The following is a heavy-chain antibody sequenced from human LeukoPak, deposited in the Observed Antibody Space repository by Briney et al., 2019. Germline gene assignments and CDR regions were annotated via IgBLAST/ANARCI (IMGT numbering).Heavy chain of an antibody. J-gene: IGHJ4*02. CDR2: IKEDGSEK. CDR1: GFTFSNYW. D-gene: IGHD3-16*02. Sequence: GGSLRLACAASGFTFSNYWMSWVRQAPGRGLEWVANIKEDGSEKYYVDSVKGRFTISRDNAKNSLYLQMNSLRAEDTALYYCARPGPTFGGVITYFDYWGQGTLVTVSS. CDR3: ARPGPTFGGVITYFDY. V-gene: IGHV3-7*03.